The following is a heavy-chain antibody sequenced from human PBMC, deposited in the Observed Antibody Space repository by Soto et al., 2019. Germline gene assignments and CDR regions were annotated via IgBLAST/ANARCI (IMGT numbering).Heavy chain of an antibody. Sequence: GGSLRLSCAASGFTFSSYSMNWVRQAPGKGLEWVSSISSNSSYIYYADSVKGRFTISRDNAKNSLYLQMNSLRAEDTAVYYCARDPNYYDFSGKRFDPWGQGTLVTVSS. CDR3: ARDPNYYDFSGKRFDP. CDR2: ISSNSSYI. CDR1: GFTFSSYS. V-gene: IGHV3-21*01. D-gene: IGHD3-22*01. J-gene: IGHJ5*02.